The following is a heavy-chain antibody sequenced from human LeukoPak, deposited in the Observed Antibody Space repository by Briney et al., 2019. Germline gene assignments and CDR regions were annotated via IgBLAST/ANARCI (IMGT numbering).Heavy chain of an antibody. CDR2: INPSGGST. V-gene: IGHV1-46*01. Sequence: ASVKVSCTASGYTFTSYDINWVRQATGQGLEWMGIINPSGGSTSYAQKFQGRVTMTRDTSTSTVYMELSSLRSEDTAVYYCARAISPDFWSGYYAGRWFDPWGQGTLVTVSS. D-gene: IGHD3-3*01. CDR1: GYTFTSYD. CDR3: ARAISPDFWSGYYAGRWFDP. J-gene: IGHJ5*02.